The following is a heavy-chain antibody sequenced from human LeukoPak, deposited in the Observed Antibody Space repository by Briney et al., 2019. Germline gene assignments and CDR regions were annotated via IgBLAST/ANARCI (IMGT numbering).Heavy chain of an antibody. D-gene: IGHD6-19*01. Sequence: SETLSLTCAVSGGSISSSNWWSWVRQPPGKGLEWIGEIYHSGSTNYNPSLKSRVTISVDKSKNQFSLKLSSVTAADTAVYYCASEAVGSSGWYNLGYWGQGTLVTISS. CDR3: ASEAVGSSGWYNLGY. J-gene: IGHJ4*02. V-gene: IGHV4-4*02. CDR2: IYHSGST. CDR1: GGSISSSNW.